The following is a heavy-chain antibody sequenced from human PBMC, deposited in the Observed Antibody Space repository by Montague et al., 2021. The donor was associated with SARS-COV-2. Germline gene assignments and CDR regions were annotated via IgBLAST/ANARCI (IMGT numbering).Heavy chain of an antibody. D-gene: IGHD3-22*01. Sequence: SLRLSCAASGFTVSGNYMSWVRQAPGKGLECVSVFYSGGTTYYADSAKGRFTISRHNSKNTLYLQMNGLRAEDTAVYYCARVPFYDSSGYLEDYWYFDLWGRGTLVTVSS. CDR2: FYSGGTT. J-gene: IGHJ2*01. CDR3: ARVPFYDSSGYLEDYWYFDL. V-gene: IGHV3-53*04. CDR1: GFTVSGNY.